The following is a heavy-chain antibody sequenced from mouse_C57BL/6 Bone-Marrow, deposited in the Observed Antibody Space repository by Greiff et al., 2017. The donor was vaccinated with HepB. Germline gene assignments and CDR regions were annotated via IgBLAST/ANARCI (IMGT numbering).Heavy chain of an antibody. V-gene: IGHV2-5*01. Sequence: VQVVESGPGLVQPSQSLSITCTVSGFSLTSYGVHWVRQSPGKGLEWLGVIWRGGSTDYNAAFMSRLSITKDNSKSQVFFKMNSLQADDTAIYYCAKEGFGSSLFAYWGQGTLVTVSA. D-gene: IGHD1-1*01. J-gene: IGHJ3*01. CDR3: AKEGFGSSLFAY. CDR1: GFSLTSYG. CDR2: IWRGGST.